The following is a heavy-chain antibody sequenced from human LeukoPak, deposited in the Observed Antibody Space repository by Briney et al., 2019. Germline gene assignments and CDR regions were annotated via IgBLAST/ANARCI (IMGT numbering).Heavy chain of an antibody. CDR3: ARWFSVTYYVAFDI. CDR1: GGSISSYY. CDR2: FYYSGST. J-gene: IGHJ3*02. D-gene: IGHD3-16*01. V-gene: IGHV4-59*01. Sequence: SETLSLTCTVSGGSISSYYWSWIRQPPGKGLEWIGYFYYSGSTNYNPSLKSRVTISVDTSKSQYSLKLSSVTAADTAVYYCARWFSVTYYVAFDIWGQGTMVTVSS.